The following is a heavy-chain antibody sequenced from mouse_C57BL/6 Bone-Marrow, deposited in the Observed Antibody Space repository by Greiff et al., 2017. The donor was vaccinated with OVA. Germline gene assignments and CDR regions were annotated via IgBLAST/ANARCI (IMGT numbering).Heavy chain of an antibody. CDR3: ARGGSSSYYFDY. CDR1: GFTFSDYG. D-gene: IGHD1-1*01. Sequence: EVMLVESGGGLVKPGGSLKLSCAASGFTFSDYGMPWVRQAPEKGLDWVAYISSGSSTIYYADKVKGRFTLSRDNAHHTLFLQVTSRRSEDTAMDYCARGGSSSYYFDYWGQGTTLTVSS. CDR2: ISSGSSTI. J-gene: IGHJ2*01. V-gene: IGHV5-17*01.